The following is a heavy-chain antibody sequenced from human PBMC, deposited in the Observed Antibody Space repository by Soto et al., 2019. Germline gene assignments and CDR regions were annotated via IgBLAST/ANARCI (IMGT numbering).Heavy chain of an antibody. CDR1: GGTFSSYA. D-gene: IGHD3-10*01. V-gene: IGHV1-69*13. CDR2: IIPIFGTA. Sequence: SVKVSCKASGGTFSSYAISWVRQAPGQGLEWMGGIIPIFGTANYAQKFQGRVTITADESTSTAYMELSSLRSEDTAVYYCARGGVVNYYGSGSPTFDYWGQGTLVTVSS. J-gene: IGHJ4*02. CDR3: ARGGVVNYYGSGSPTFDY.